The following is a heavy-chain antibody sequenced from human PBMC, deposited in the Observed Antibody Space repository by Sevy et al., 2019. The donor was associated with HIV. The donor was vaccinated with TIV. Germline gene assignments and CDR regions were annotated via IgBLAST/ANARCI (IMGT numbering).Heavy chain of an antibody. Sequence: GGSLRLSCAASGFTFSSYGMHWVRQAPGKGLEWVAVIWYDGSNKYYADSVKGRFTISRDNSKNTRYLQMNSLRAEATAVYYCARDKGYCSSTSCYFIRSYYYYYGMDVWGQGTTVTVPS. J-gene: IGHJ6*02. CDR2: IWYDGSNK. CDR1: GFTFSSYG. D-gene: IGHD2-2*01. V-gene: IGHV3-33*01. CDR3: ARDKGYCSSTSCYFIRSYYYYYGMDV.